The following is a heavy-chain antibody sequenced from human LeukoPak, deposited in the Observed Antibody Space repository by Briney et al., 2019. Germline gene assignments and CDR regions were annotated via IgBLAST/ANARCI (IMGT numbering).Heavy chain of an antibody. V-gene: IGHV4-39*07. CDR2: IYYSGST. CDR1: GGSISSSSYY. Sequence: SETLSLTCTVSGGSISSSSYYWGWIRQPPGKGLEWIGSIYYSGSTYYNPSLKSRVTISVDTSKNQFSLKLSSVTAADTAVYYCARVRGLYGGNPYFDYWGQGTLVTVSS. J-gene: IGHJ4*02. D-gene: IGHD4-23*01. CDR3: ARVRGLYGGNPYFDY.